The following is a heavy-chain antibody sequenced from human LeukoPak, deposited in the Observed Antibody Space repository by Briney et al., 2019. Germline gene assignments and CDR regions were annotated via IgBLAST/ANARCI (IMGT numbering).Heavy chain of an antibody. J-gene: IGHJ3*02. Sequence: SETLSLTCTVSGGSISSGSYYWSWIRQPAGKGLEWIGRIYTSGSTNYNPSLKSRVTISVDTSKNQFSLKLSSVTAADTAVYYCARDHSGSYVPDAFDIWGQGTMVTVSS. CDR3: ARDHSGSYVPDAFDI. CDR1: GGSISSGSYY. CDR2: IYTSGST. V-gene: IGHV4-61*02. D-gene: IGHD1-26*01.